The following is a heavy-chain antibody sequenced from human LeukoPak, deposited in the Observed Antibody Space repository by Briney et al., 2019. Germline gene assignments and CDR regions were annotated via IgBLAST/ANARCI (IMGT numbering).Heavy chain of an antibody. V-gene: IGHV4-30-2*01. CDR3: ARANRYCSSTSCYSEDWYFDL. Sequence: SQTLSLTCAVSGGSISSGGYSWSWIRQPPGKGLKWIGYIYHSGSTYYNPSLKSRVTISVDRSKNQFSLKLSSVIAADTAVYYCARANRYCSSTSCYSEDWYFDLWGRGTLVTVSS. CDR2: IYHSGST. J-gene: IGHJ2*01. CDR1: GGSISSGGYS. D-gene: IGHD2-2*02.